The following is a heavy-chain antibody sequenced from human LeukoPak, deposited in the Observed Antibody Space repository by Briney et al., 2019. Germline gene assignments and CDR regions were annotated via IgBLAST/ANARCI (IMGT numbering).Heavy chain of an antibody. Sequence: GGSLRLSCAASGFTFSSYSMNWVRQAPGKGLEWVSYISSSGSTTYYADSVKGRFTISRDNAKNSLYLQMNSLRAEDTAVYYCAKGGTIFGVVPFDYWGQGTLVTVSS. V-gene: IGHV3-48*01. CDR1: GFTFSSYS. CDR2: ISSSGSTT. J-gene: IGHJ4*02. D-gene: IGHD3-3*01. CDR3: AKGGTIFGVVPFDY.